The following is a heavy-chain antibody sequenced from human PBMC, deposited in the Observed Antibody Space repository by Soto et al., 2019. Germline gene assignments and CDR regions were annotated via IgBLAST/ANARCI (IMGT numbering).Heavy chain of an antibody. J-gene: IGHJ6*01. D-gene: IGHD6-6*01. Sequence: EVQLVESGGGPVKSGQSLRLSCVASGFSLSNYRMTWVRQGPGKGLEWVSSINSRADYTHYTESFKGRFTISRDNARNSVYLQMNSLRAEDAAVYYCGREKEDEGSSSLRVYYGVDVW. CDR3: GREKEDEGSSSLRVYYGVDV. V-gene: IGHV3-21*06. CDR2: INSRADYT. CDR1: GFSLSNYR.